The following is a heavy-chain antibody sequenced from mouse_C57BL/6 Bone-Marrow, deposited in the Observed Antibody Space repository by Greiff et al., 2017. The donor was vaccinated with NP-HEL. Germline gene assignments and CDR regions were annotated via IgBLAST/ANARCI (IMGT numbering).Heavy chain of an antibody. J-gene: IGHJ1*03. CDR3: ARGGYYYGSSSHWYFDV. Sequence: QVHVKQSGAELVKPGASVKMSCKASGYTFTTYPIEWMKQNHGKSLEWIGNFHPYNDDTKYNEKFKGKATLTVEKSSSTVYLELSRLTSDDSAVYYCARGGYYYGSSSHWYFDVWGTGTTVTVSS. D-gene: IGHD1-1*01. V-gene: IGHV1-47*01. CDR1: GYTFTTYP. CDR2: FHPYNDDT.